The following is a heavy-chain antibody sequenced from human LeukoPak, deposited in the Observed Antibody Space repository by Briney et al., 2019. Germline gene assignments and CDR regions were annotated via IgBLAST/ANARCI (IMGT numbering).Heavy chain of an antibody. J-gene: IGHJ6*02. V-gene: IGHV1-18*01. D-gene: IGHD5-24*01. CDR3: ARDLEMATSMAAVYYYYGMDV. Sequence: ASVKVSCKASGYTFTSYGISWVRQAPGQGLEWMGWISAYNGNTNYAQKLQGRVTMTTDTSTSTAYMELRSLRSDDTAVYYCARDLEMATSMAAVYYYYGMDVWGQGTTVTVSS. CDR2: ISAYNGNT. CDR1: GYTFTSYG.